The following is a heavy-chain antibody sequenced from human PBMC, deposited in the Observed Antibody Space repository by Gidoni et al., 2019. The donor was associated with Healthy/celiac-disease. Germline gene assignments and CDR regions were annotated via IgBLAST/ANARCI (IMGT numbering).Heavy chain of an antibody. Sequence: ASGYTFTSYGISWVRQAPGQGLEWMGWISAYNGNTNYAQKLQGRVTMTTDTSTSTAYMELRSLRSDETAVYYCAGEFGVGRRNWFDPWGQGTLVTVSS. J-gene: IGHJ5*02. CDR3: AGEFGVGRRNWFDP. CDR2: ISAYNGNT. D-gene: IGHD3-3*01. V-gene: IGHV1-18*01. CDR1: GYTFTSYG.